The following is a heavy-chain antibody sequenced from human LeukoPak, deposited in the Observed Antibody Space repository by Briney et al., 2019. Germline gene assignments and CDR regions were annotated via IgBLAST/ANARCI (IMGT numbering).Heavy chain of an antibody. CDR2: INPNTGDT. Sequence: VPSVKVSCKASGYRFDGYFMHWVRQAPGQGLQWMGRINPNTGDTRYAQKFQGRVTLTRDTSISTAYMDLSSLTSDDTAVYYCARVDYYDSSHYYRFWGQGTLVTVSS. D-gene: IGHD3-22*01. J-gene: IGHJ4*02. CDR3: ARVDYYDSSHYYRF. V-gene: IGHV1-2*06. CDR1: GYRFDGYF.